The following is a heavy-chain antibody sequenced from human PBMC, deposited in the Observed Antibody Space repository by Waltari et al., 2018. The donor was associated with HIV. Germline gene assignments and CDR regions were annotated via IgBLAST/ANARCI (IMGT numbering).Heavy chain of an antibody. CDR2: ISGSGSTI. CDR1: SFTFSTYE. CDR3: ARDGHHGVTKRGNAFDL. Sequence: EVQLVESGGGAVQPGGSMRLSCVASSFTFSTYEMNRVRQAPGKDLEWMSYISGSGSTIYYSDSVKGRFTISRDNAKNSLYLRMNYLTAEDTAIYYCARDGHHGVTKRGNAFDLWGQGTMVTVSP. D-gene: IGHD2-21*02. V-gene: IGHV3-48*03. J-gene: IGHJ3*01.